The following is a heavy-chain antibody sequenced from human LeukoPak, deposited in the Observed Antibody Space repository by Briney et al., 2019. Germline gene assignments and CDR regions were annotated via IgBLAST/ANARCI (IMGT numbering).Heavy chain of an antibody. CDR1: GFTVSSNA. Sequence: GGSLRLSCAASGFTVSSNAMSWVRQAPAKGLEWVSTIYGGGSTYYADSVKGRFTISRDNSKNTLYLQMNSLRAEDTAVYYCATRYIFDYLGYWGQGTLVTVSS. CDR3: ATRYIFDYLGY. J-gene: IGHJ4*02. V-gene: IGHV3-53*01. D-gene: IGHD3-16*01. CDR2: IYGGGST.